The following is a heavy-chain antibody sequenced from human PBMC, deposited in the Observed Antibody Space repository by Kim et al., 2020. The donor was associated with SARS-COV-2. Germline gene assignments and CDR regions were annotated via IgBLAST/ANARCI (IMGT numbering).Heavy chain of an antibody. D-gene: IGHD3-9*01. CDR1: GGSFSGYC. V-gene: IGHV4-34*01. CDR2: INHSGST. J-gene: IGHJ4*01. Sequence: SETLSLTCAVYGGSFSGYCWSWIRQPPGKGLEWIGEINHSGSTNYNPSLKSRVTISVDTSKNQFSLKLSSVTAADTAVYYCARAGDRDDILTGYYPFDY. CDR3: ARAGDRDDILTGYYPFDY.